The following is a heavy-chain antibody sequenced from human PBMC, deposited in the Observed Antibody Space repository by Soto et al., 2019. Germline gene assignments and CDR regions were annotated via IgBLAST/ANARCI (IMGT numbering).Heavy chain of an antibody. Sequence: QVQLVESGGGVVQPGRSLRLSCAASGFTFSSYAMHWVRQAPGKGLEWVAVISYDGSNKYYADPVKGRFTISRDNSKNTLYLQMNSLRAEDTAVYYCASSMVRGVNEFDPWGQGTLVTVSS. D-gene: IGHD3-10*01. CDR2: ISYDGSNK. V-gene: IGHV3-30-3*01. J-gene: IGHJ5*02. CDR1: GFTFSSYA. CDR3: ASSMVRGVNEFDP.